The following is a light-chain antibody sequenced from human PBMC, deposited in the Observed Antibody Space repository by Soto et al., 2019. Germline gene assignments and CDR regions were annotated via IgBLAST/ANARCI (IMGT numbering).Light chain of an antibody. CDR1: SSDVGSYNL. CDR3: CSYAGSRQV. V-gene: IGLV2-23*01. CDR2: EGS. J-gene: IGLJ7*01. Sequence: QSALTQPASVSGSPGQSITISCTGTSSDVGSYNLVSWYQQHPGKAPKLMIYEGSKRPSGVSNRFSGSKSGNTASLTLSGLQAEDEADYYCCSYAGSRQVFGGGTQLTVL.